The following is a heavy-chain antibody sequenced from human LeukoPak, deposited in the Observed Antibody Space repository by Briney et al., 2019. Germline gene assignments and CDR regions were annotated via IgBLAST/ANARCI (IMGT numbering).Heavy chain of an antibody. CDR1: GGSISSYY. CDR2: IYHTGNS. V-gene: IGHV4-59*08. D-gene: IGHD2/OR15-2a*01. J-gene: IGHJ4*02. Sequence: SETLSLTCTVSGGSISSYYWSWIRQPPGKGLEWIGYIYHTGNSDYNPSLKSRATISLDTSKNQFSLKLTSVTAADTAVYSCARHPFSSPFDYWGQGTLVTVSS. CDR3: ARHPFSSPFDY.